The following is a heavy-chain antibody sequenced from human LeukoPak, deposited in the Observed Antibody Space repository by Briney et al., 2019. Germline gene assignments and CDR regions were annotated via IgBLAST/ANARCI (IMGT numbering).Heavy chain of an antibody. D-gene: IGHD5/OR15-5a*01. CDR1: GYTFTSYD. J-gene: IGHJ4*02. Sequence: ASVKVSCKASGYTFTSYDINWVRQATRQGLEWMGWINPTTGGTNYAQKFQDRVTMTRDTSINTAYMELSGLTSDDTAVYYCARLVGLSTTASYWGQGTLVIVSS. CDR3: ARLVGLSTTASY. CDR2: INPTTGGT. V-gene: IGHV1-2*02.